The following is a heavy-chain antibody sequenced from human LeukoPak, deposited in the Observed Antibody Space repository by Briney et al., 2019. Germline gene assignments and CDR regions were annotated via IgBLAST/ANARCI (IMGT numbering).Heavy chain of an antibody. Sequence: GSLRLSCAASGFTFSSYAMSWVRQAPGKGLGWVSAISGSGGSTYYADSVKGRFTISRDNSKNTLYLQMNSLRAEDTAVYYCAKGQGQQLVLNPFDYWGQGTLVTVSS. CDR3: AKGQGQQLVLNPFDY. CDR2: ISGSGGST. D-gene: IGHD6-13*01. CDR1: GFTFSSYA. V-gene: IGHV3-23*01. J-gene: IGHJ4*02.